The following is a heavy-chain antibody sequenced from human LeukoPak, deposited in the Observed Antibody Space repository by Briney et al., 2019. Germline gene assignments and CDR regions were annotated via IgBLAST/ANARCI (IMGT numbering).Heavy chain of an antibody. V-gene: IGHV3-30-3*01. D-gene: IGHD6-19*01. CDR1: GFTFSNXA. CDR3: ARDQPGTYTLSST. J-gene: IGHJ5*02. Sequence: GGSLRLSCAASGFTFSNXAMHWVRQAPGXXXXXXXFISFDGSDKYYADSVXGRFTISRDNSKNTLYLQMNSLRAEDTAVYYCARDQPGTYTLSSTWGQGTLVTVSS. CDR2: ISFDGSDK.